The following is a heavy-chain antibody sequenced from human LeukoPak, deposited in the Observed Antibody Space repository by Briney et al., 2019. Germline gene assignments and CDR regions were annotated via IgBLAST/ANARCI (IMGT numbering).Heavy chain of an antibody. CDR1: GFTFSSYS. CDR2: ISSSSSYI. D-gene: IGHD3-22*01. V-gene: IGHV3-21*01. CDR3: ARTYYYYGSSGYVDAFDV. J-gene: IGHJ3*01. Sequence: PGGSLRLSCAASGFTFSSYSMNWVRQAPGKGLEWVSSISSSSSYIYYADSVKGRFTISRDNSKNTLYLQMKSLRAEDTAVYYCARTYYYYGSSGYVDAFDVWGQGTMVTVSS.